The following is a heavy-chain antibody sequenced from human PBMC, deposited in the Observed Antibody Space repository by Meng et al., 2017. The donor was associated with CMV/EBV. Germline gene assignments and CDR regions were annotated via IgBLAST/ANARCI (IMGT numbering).Heavy chain of an antibody. CDR2: INWNGGST. CDR3: ARDLVVPPEDYYYSMDV. J-gene: IGHJ6*02. D-gene: IGHD2-2*01. V-gene: IGHV3-20*04. Sequence: GGSLRLSCAASGFTFDDYGMSWVRQAPGKGLEWVSGINWNGGSTGYADSVKGRFTISRDNAKNSLYLQMNSLRAEDTALYYCARDLVVPPEDYYYSMDVWGQGTTVTVSS. CDR1: GFTFDDYG.